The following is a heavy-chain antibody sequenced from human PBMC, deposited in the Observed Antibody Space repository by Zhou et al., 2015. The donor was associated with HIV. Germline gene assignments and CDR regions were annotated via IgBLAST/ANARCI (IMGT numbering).Heavy chain of an antibody. J-gene: IGHJ4*02. V-gene: IGHV1-18*01. Sequence: QVHLVQSGAELRKPGSSVKVSCKTYGAPFNTFALNWVRQAPGQGLEWMGWINADNGKTNYAQKFQGRVTLTTDRSTRTAYMELRTLRSDDAAIYYCATDDIGGYHSFNYWGQGTLVSVSS. D-gene: IGHD3-22*01. CDR3: ATDDIGGYHSFNY. CDR2: INADNGKT. CDR1: GAPFNTFA.